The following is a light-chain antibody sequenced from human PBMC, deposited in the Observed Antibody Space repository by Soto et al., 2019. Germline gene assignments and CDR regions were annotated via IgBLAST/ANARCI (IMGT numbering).Light chain of an antibody. V-gene: IGLV2-14*01. Sequence: QSALTQTASVSGSPGQSITISCTGTSSDIGSYNFVSWYQHHPGKAPELMIYEVSYRPSGVSDRFSGSKSGNTASLTISGLQAEDEADYYCAAWDDGLNGYVFGTGTKLTVL. CDR3: AAWDDGLNGYV. J-gene: IGLJ1*01. CDR2: EVS. CDR1: SSDIGSYNF.